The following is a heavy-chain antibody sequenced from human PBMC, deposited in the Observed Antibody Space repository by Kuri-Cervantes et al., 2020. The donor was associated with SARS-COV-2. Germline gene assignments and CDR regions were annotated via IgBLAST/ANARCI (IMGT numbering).Heavy chain of an antibody. V-gene: IGHV4-34*01. CDR3: ATRVAGDPDYYYYYMDV. J-gene: IGHJ6*03. Sequence: SQTLSLTCGVYGGSFSGYYWSWIRQPPGKGLEWIGEINRSGSTNYNPSLKSRVTISVDTSKNQFSLKLSSVTAADTAVYYCATRVAGDPDYYYYYMDVWGTGTTVTVSS. CDR1: GGSFSGYY. CDR2: INRSGST. D-gene: IGHD7-27*01.